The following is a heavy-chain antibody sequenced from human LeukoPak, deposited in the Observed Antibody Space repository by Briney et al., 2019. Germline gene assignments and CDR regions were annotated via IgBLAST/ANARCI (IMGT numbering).Heavy chain of an antibody. CDR2: ISGSGAGT. CDR1: GFTFSSYA. D-gene: IGHD1-26*01. V-gene: IGHV3-23*01. J-gene: IGHJ4*02. Sequence: GGSLRLSCAASGFTFSSYAMGWVRQAPGKGLEWVSSISGSGAGTYYADSVKGRFTISRDNSKNTLYLQMNSLRAEDTAVYYCAKRIMGAPFDDWGQGTLVTVTS. CDR3: AKRIMGAPFDD.